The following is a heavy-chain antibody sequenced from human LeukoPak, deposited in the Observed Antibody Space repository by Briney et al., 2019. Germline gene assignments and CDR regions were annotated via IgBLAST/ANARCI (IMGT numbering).Heavy chain of an antibody. CDR1: GGSISSGGYY. Sequence: SETLSLTCTVSGGSISSGGYYWSWIRQHPGKGLEWIGYIYYSGSAYYNPSLKSRVTISVDTSKNQFSLKLSSVTAADTAVYYCARAGRGYYFDYWGQGTLVTVSS. J-gene: IGHJ4*02. D-gene: IGHD1-26*01. CDR3: ARAGRGYYFDY. CDR2: IYYSGSA. V-gene: IGHV4-31*03.